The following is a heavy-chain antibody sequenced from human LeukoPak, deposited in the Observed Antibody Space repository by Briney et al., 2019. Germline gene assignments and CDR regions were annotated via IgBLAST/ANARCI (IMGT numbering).Heavy chain of an antibody. J-gene: IGHJ6*03. V-gene: IGHV4-59*11. CDR3: ARELPITMVRGVVYYYYYYMDV. Sequence: SETLSLTCTVSGGSISSHYWSWIRQPPGKGLEWIGYIYYSGSTNYNPSLKSRVTISVDTSKNQFSLKLSFVTAADTAVYYCARELPITMVRGVVYYYYYYMDVWGKGTTVTVSS. CDR2: IYYSGST. D-gene: IGHD3-10*01. CDR1: GGSISSHY.